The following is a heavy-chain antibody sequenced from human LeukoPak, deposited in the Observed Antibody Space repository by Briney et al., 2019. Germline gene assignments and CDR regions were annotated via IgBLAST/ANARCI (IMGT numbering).Heavy chain of an antibody. CDR1: GGSISSYY. J-gene: IGHJ3*02. D-gene: IGHD6-13*01. V-gene: IGHV4-59*12. CDR3: ARDLDVAAAGTGLDAFDI. CDR2: IYYSGST. Sequence: PSETLSLTCTVSGGSISSYYWSWLRQPPGKGLEWIGYIYYSGSTYYNPSLKSRVTISVDTSKNQFSLKLSSVTAADTAVYYCARDLDVAAAGTGLDAFDIWGQGTMVTVSS.